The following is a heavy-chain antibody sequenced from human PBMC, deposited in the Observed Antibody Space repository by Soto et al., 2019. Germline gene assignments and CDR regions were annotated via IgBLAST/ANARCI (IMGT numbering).Heavy chain of an antibody. CDR2: IFSNDEK. Sequence: QVTLKESGPVLVKPTETLTLTCTVSGFSLSNARMGVSWIRQPPGKALEWLAHIFSNDEKSYSTSLKSRLTISKDTSKSQVVLTMTNMDPMDTATYYCARIERAATPNYYYCFGMYVWGQGTTVTGSS. D-gene: IGHD2-15*01. V-gene: IGHV2-26*01. J-gene: IGHJ6*02. CDR1: GFSLSNARMG. CDR3: ARIERAATPNYYYCFGMYV.